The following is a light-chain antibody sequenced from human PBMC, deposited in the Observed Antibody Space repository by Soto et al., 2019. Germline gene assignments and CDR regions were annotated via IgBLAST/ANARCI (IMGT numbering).Light chain of an antibody. CDR2: DTY. J-gene: IGKJ1*01. CDR3: QQYHIWPSWT. CDR1: QSVRSK. Sequence: EIVLTQSPASLSVSPGERATLSCRASQSVRSKGAWYQQKPGQAPSLVIYDTYIRATGITARFSGSGSGTDFTLTISSLQSEDFAVYFCQQYHIWPSWTFGQGTKVDIK. V-gene: IGKV3-15*01.